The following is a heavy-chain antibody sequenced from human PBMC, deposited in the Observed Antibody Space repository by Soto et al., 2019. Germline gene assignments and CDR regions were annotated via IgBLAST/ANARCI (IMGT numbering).Heavy chain of an antibody. CDR1: GFTFSGYS. V-gene: IGHV3-64*01. Sequence: EVRLVESGGGLVQPGGSLRLSCAASGFTFSGYSMFWVRQAPGKGLEYVSAINTNGVNTFYAKSVKGRFTISRDNSKNTMYLQMGSLRAEGMAVYYCARGRVEDSSGWATYFDYWGQGTLVTVSS. J-gene: IGHJ4*02. CDR2: INTNGVNT. D-gene: IGHD6-19*01. CDR3: ARGRVEDSSGWATYFDY.